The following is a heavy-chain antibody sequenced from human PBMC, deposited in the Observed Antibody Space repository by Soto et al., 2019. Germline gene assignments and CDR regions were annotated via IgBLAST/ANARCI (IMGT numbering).Heavy chain of an antibody. CDR1: GGSISSYY. V-gene: IGHV4-59*08. D-gene: IGHD2-8*01. J-gene: IGHJ5*02. CDR3: ARARPNGARIDP. CDR2: ISYIGST. Sequence: SETLSLTCTVSGGSISSYYWTWIRQPPGKGLEWIGYISYIGSTNYNPSLKSRVTMSVDTSKNQFSLNLSSVTAADTAVYYCARARPNGARIDPWGQGTLVTVSS.